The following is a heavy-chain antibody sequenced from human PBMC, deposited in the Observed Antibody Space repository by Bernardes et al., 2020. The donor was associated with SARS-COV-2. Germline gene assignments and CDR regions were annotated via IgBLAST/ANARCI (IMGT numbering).Heavy chain of an antibody. J-gene: IGHJ4*02. D-gene: IGHD1-26*01. Sequence: ASVKVSCKASGYSFTSDGISWVRQAPGQGLEWIGWISGKKLNTNYAQKFRGRVTMTADTSTSTAYMELMDLRSDDMAVYFCGRDRDQWDLNFLVYWGQGTLVTVSS. CDR2: ISGKKLNT. CDR3: GRDRDQWDLNFLVY. V-gene: IGHV1-18*03. CDR1: GYSFTSDG.